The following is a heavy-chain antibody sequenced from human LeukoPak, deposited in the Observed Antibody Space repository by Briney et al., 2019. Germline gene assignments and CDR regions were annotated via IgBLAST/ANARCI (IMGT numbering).Heavy chain of an antibody. Sequence: GASVKVSCKASGYTFTSYGISWVRQAPGQGLEWMGWISAYNGNTNYAQKLQGRVTMTKDTSTSTAYMELRSLRSDDTAMYYCARRKRYDFWSGSLKSDAFDIWGQGTMVTVSS. CDR3: ARRKRYDFWSGSLKSDAFDI. CDR1: GYTFTSYG. CDR2: ISAYNGNT. V-gene: IGHV1-18*01. D-gene: IGHD3-3*01. J-gene: IGHJ3*02.